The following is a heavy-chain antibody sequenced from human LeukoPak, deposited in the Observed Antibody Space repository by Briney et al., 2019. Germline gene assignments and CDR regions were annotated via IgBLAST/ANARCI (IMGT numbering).Heavy chain of an antibody. CDR2: INRSGST. CDR1: GGSFSGYY. D-gene: IGHD1-26*01. J-gene: IGHJ4*02. CDR3: ARGGRIVGATPVLDY. V-gene: IGHV4-34*01. Sequence: PSETLSLTCAVYGGSFSGYYWSWIRQPPGKGLEWIGEINRSGSTNYNPSLKSRVTISVDTSKNQFSLKLSSVTAADTAVYYCARGGRIVGATPVLDYWGQGTLVTVSS.